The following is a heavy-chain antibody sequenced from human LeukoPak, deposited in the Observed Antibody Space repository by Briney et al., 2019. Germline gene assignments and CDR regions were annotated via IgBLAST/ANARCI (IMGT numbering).Heavy chain of an antibody. CDR1: GGSFSDYY. CDR2: INHSGAT. D-gene: IGHD2-2*01. Sequence: SETLSLTCAVYGGSFSDYYWTWIRQSPGKGLEWIGEINHSGATDYNPSLKSRVTISVDTSKNQFSLKVRSVTAADTAVYYCAREGCSSTSCYAGAAFDIWGQGTMVTVSS. CDR3: AREGCSSTSCYAGAAFDI. J-gene: IGHJ3*02. V-gene: IGHV4-34*01.